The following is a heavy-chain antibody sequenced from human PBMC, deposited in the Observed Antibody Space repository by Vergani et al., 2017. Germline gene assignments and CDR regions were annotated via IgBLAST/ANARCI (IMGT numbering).Heavy chain of an antibody. CDR2: IWYDGSNK. CDR3: ARDQQKACLGELSTHDAFDI. D-gene: IGHD3-16*02. J-gene: IGHJ3*02. Sequence: QVQLVESGGGVVQPGRSLRLSCAASGFTFSSYGMHWVRQAPGKGLEWVAVIWYDGSNKYYADSVKGLITISRDNSKNTLYLQINSLRAEDTAVYYCARDQQKACLGELSTHDAFDIWGQGTMVTVSS. V-gene: IGHV3-33*01. CDR1: GFTFSSYG.